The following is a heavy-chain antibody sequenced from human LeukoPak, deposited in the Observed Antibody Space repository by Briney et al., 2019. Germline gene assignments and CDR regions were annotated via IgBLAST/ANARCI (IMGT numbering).Heavy chain of an antibody. CDR3: ATIPDDSSGYYGNDY. CDR2: INHSGGT. Sequence: SETLSLTCAVYGGSFSGYYWSWIRQPPGKGLEWIGEINHSGGTSYNPSLKSRVTISVDTSKNQFSLKLSSVTAADTAVYYCATIPDDSSGYYGNDYWGQGTLVTVSS. D-gene: IGHD3-22*01. CDR1: GGSFSGYY. V-gene: IGHV4-34*01. J-gene: IGHJ4*02.